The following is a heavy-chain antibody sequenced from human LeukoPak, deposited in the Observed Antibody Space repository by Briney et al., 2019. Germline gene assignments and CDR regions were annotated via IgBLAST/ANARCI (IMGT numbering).Heavy chain of an antibody. D-gene: IGHD4-23*01. J-gene: IGHJ4*02. CDR1: GFTFSSYE. Sequence: AGGSLRLSCAASGFTFSSYEMNWVRQAPEKGLEWVSYISSSGSTIYYADSVKGRFTISRDNAKNSLYLQMNSLRAEDTAVYYCARLLGGGHFDYWGQGTLVTVSS. V-gene: IGHV3-48*03. CDR3: ARLLGGGHFDY. CDR2: ISSSGSTI.